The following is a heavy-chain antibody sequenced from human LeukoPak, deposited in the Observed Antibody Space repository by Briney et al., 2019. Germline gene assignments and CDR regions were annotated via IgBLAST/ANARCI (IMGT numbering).Heavy chain of an antibody. Sequence: PSETLSPTCSVSGGSITSDSHYWNWIRQPAGKGLEWLGRIFSSVSTTYNPSLKSRVTFSVDTSKNQFSLRLSSVTAADTAVYYCPRGRSSSWYFWIDSWGQGTLVTASS. D-gene: IGHD6-13*01. CDR3: PRGRSSSWYFWIDS. V-gene: IGHV4-61*02. J-gene: IGHJ5*01. CDR2: IFSSVST. CDR1: GGSITSDSHY.